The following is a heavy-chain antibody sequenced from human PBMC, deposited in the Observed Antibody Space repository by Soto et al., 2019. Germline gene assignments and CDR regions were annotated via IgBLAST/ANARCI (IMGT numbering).Heavy chain of an antibody. J-gene: IGHJ4*02. Sequence: QVQLHESGPGLVTPSQTLSLTCTVSFGALSSGDYYWIWILQPPGKGLDCIGYIYYSASTYYNLYLKSRLPTSVATSNTQFSLKLTSVTAADTPVYYCATEEPHYFDYCGQGTLVTFSS. CDR3: ATEEPHYFDY. V-gene: IGHV4-30-4*01. CDR2: IYYSAST. CDR1: FGALSSGDYY. D-gene: IGHD1-1*01.